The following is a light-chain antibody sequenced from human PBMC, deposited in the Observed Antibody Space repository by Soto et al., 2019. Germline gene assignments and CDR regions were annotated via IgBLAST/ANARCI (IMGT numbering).Light chain of an antibody. CDR2: GAS. Sequence: EIVLTQSPGTLSLSPGERATLSCRASQSISSSSLAWYQQKPGQAPRLLIYGASSRATGIPDRFSGSGSGTDFTLTISRLEPEDFAVYYCQQYGSSPVTFGQGTKLEIK. CDR1: QSISSSS. J-gene: IGKJ2*01. CDR3: QQYGSSPVT. V-gene: IGKV3-20*01.